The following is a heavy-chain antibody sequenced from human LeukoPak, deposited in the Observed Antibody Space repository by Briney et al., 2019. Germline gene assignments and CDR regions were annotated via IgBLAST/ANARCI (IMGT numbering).Heavy chain of an antibody. D-gene: IGHD1-1*01. J-gene: IGHJ4*02. V-gene: IGHV3-33*01. CDR2: IWYDGSNK. CDR3: ARIGGTGYFDY. Sequence: GGSLRLSCAASGFTFSSYGMHWVRQAPGKGLEWVAVIWYDGSNKYYADSVKGRFTISRDNSKNTLYLQMNSLRAEDTAVYYCARIGGTGYFDYWGQGTLVTVSS. CDR1: GFTFSSYG.